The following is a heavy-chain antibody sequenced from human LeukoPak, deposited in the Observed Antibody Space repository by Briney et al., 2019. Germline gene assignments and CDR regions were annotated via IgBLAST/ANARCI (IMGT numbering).Heavy chain of an antibody. CDR1: VDSIRSYY. CDR2: IYYSGST. D-gene: IGHD3-16*01. J-gene: IGHJ4*02. CDR3: AKGEKLNLDFDY. V-gene: IGHV4-59*01. Sequence: SETLSPIRAVSVDSIRSYYWSWIRQPPGKGLERIGYIYYSGSTNYNPSLTSRVTISVDTSKNQCSLQLSSGTAADTAVYYCAKGEKLNLDFDYWGQGTLVTVSS.